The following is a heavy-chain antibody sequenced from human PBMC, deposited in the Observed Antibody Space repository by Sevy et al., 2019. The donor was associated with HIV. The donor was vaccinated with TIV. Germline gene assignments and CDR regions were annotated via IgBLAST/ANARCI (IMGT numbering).Heavy chain of an antibody. V-gene: IGHV1-24*01. J-gene: IGHJ4*02. CDR1: RYTLSEVS. D-gene: IGHD3-16*02. CDR2: FVPEDGEI. CDR3: VIGDTPRLTGSGTRLKDQSQNYFEF. Sequence: ASEKVSCKVPRYTLSEVSMHWVRQAPGKGLEWMGGFVPEDGEIVYAQKFQGRVTVAEDTLTDTAYLEVTNLRSEDTATYFCVIGDTPRLTGSGTRLKDQSQNYFEFWGQGTLVTVSS.